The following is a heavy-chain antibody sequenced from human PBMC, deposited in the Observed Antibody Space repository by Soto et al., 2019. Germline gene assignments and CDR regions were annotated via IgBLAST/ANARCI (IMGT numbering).Heavy chain of an antibody. D-gene: IGHD6-6*01. CDR1: SGSFSGYY. V-gene: IGHV4-34*01. CDR3: ARAPKVSGSSQTRPDF. J-gene: IGHJ4*02. CDR2: ISQSGNT. Sequence: SETLSLTCSIYSGSFSGYYWSWIRQPPGKGLESIGEISQSGNTNYSPSLKSRVSISIDTSKKQFSLNLASVSAADTAVYYCARAPKVSGSSQTRPDFWGQGTLVTVSS.